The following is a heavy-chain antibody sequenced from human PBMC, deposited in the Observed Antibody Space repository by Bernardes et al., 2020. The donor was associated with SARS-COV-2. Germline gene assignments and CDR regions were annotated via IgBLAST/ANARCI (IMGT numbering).Heavy chain of an antibody. CDR2: ISAYNGNT. J-gene: IGHJ6*03. V-gene: IGHV1-18*01. D-gene: IGHD2-2*01. CDR3: ARGGTDCSSTSCYRYYYYYYYMDV. Sequence: ASLKVSCKASGYTFTSYGISWVRQAPGQGLEWMGWISAYNGNTNYAQKLQGRVTMTTDTSTSTAYMELRSLRSDDTAVYYCARGGTDCSSTSCYRYYYYYYYMDVWGKGTTVTVSS. CDR1: GYTFTSYG.